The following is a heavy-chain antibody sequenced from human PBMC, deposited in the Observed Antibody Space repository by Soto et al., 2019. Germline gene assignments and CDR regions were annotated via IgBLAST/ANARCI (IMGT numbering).Heavy chain of an antibody. J-gene: IGHJ5*02. CDR2: IIPIFGTA. V-gene: IGHV1-69*13. CDR1: GGTFSRYA. CDR3: ARGGREMGYYDILTGYSTTYNWFDP. D-gene: IGHD3-9*01. Sequence: SVKVSCKASGGTFSRYAISWVGQAPGQGLEWMGGIIPIFGTANYAQKFQGRVTITADESTSTAYMELSRLRSDDTAVYYCARGGREMGYYDILTGYSTTYNWFDPWGQGTLVTVSS.